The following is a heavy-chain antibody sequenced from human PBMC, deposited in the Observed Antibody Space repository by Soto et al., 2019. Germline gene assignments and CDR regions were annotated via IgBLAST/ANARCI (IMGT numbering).Heavy chain of an antibody. CDR3: ARHSLALRKNTWFDP. CDR2: IFYLGSS. J-gene: IGHJ5*02. D-gene: IGHD3-3*02. CDR1: GDSIISSDFY. V-gene: IGHV4-39*01. Sequence: SETLSLTCTVSGDSIISSDFYWGWVRQPPGKGLEWIGSIFYLGSSYYNPSLKSRVTMSVDTSKNQFSLRLRSVTAADTALYFCARHSLALRKNTWFDPWGQGIMVTVSS.